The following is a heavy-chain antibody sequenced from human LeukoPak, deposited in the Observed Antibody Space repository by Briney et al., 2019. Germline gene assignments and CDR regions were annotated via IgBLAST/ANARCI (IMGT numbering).Heavy chain of an antibody. D-gene: IGHD6-19*01. V-gene: IGHV1-69*13. J-gene: IGHJ5*02. CDR2: IIPIFGTA. Sequence: ASVKVSCKASGGTFSSYAIGWVRQAPGQGLEWMGGIIPIFGTANYAQKFQGRVTITADESTSTAYMELSSLRSEDTAVYYCARIAVAGAWFDPWGQGTLVTVSS. CDR1: GGTFSSYA. CDR3: ARIAVAGAWFDP.